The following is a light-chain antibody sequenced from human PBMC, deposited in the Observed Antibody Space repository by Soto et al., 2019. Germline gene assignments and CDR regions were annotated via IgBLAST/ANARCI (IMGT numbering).Light chain of an antibody. J-gene: IGKJ1*01. CDR2: GAS. CDR3: QQYNDWPRT. Sequence: EIVMTHSPGTLSLSPGETATLSCRASQSVSSDLAWYQQKSGQSPRLLIYGASTRATGIPARFSGSGFGTEFSLTISSLQSEDFAVYYCQQYNDWPRTFGQGTKVDIK. V-gene: IGKV3-15*01. CDR1: QSVSSD.